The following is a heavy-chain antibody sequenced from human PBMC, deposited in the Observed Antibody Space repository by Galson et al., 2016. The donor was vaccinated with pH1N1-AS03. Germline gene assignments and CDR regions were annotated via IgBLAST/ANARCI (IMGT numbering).Heavy chain of an antibody. CDR3: AKVGGVFDWNDYNYMDV. CDR2: ISSNSAST. J-gene: IGHJ6*03. CDR1: GFNFDKYT. D-gene: IGHD1-1*01. Sequence: SLRLSCAVSGFNFDKYTMTWVRQAPGKGLEWISSISSNSASTYYADSLKGRFTVSRDNAKNSLYLQMDSLSAEDTAVYYCAKVGGVFDWNDYNYMDVWGTGTTVTVAS. V-gene: IGHV3-21*01.